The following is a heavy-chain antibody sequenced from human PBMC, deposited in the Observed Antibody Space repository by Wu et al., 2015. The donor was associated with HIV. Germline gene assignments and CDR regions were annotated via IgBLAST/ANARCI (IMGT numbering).Heavy chain of an antibody. D-gene: IGHD2-2*01. CDR3: ASLSQYHLASPS. CDR2: IIPIFGTA. J-gene: IGHJ5*02. V-gene: IGHV1-69*01. Sequence: QLVQSGAEVTKPGASVSVSCQTSGYTFTDHYIHWVRQAPGQGLEWMGGIIPIFGTANYAQKFQGRVTITTDESTSTAYMELSSLRSEDTAVYYCASLSQYHLASPSWGQGTLVTVSS. CDR1: GYTFTDHY.